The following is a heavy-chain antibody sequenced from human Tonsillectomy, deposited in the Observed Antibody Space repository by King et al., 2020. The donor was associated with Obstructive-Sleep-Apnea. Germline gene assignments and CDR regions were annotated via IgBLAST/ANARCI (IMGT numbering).Heavy chain of an antibody. CDR1: GYTFTSYY. CDR3: ASSATAIRPLFDY. CDR2: INPSGGST. D-gene: IGHD2-2*02. Sequence: IQLVQSGAEVKKPGASVKVSCKASGYTFTSYYMHWVRQAPGRGLEWMGIINPSGGSTSYAQKFQGRVTMTRDTSTSTVYMELSSLRSEDTAVYYCASSATAIRPLFDYWGQGTLVTVSS. V-gene: IGHV1-46*01. J-gene: IGHJ4*02.